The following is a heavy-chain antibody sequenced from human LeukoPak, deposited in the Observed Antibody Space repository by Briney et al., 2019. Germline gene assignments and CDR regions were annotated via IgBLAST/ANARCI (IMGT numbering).Heavy chain of an antibody. CDR3: AKFEGALLGNYYMDV. J-gene: IGHJ6*03. CDR2: ISAGGDNT. CDR1: GFPLSDFA. Sequence: PGGSLRLSWPVSGFPLSDFAMSWVSQAPGKRLEWVSTISAGGDNTFFGDSVNGRFTISRDNSKNTLFLQMCSLRAEDTAVYYCAKFEGALLGNYYMDVWGKGTTVTVSS. V-gene: IGHV3-23*01.